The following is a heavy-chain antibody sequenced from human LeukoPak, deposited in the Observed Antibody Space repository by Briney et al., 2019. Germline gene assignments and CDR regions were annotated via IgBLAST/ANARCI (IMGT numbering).Heavy chain of an antibody. D-gene: IGHD3-22*01. Sequence: GGSLRLSCAASGFTFSTYAMIWVRRAPGKGLEWVSSISGSGGSTYYADSVKGRFTISRDNSKNTLYLQMNSLRAEDTAVFYCAKGRGNGYFDYWGQGTLVTVSS. CDR2: ISGSGGST. CDR1: GFTFSTYA. V-gene: IGHV3-23*01. J-gene: IGHJ4*02. CDR3: AKGRGNGYFDY.